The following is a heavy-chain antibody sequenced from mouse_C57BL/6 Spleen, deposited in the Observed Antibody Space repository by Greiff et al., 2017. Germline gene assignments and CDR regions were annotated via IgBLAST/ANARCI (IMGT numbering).Heavy chain of an antibody. CDR3: ASHYYGSSYWFAY. J-gene: IGHJ3*01. V-gene: IGHV5-4*03. Sequence: EVKLMESGGGLVKPGGSLKLSCAASGFTFSSYAMSWVRQTPEKRLEWVATISDGGSYTYYPDNVKGRFTISRDNAKNNLYLQMSHLKSEDTAMYYCASHYYGSSYWFAYWGQGTLVTVSA. CDR2: ISDGGSYT. D-gene: IGHD1-1*01. CDR1: GFTFSSYA.